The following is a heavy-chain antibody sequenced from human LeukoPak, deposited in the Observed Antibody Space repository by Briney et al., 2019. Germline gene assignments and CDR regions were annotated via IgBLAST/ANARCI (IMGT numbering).Heavy chain of an antibody. CDR3: ARVGWDGRFDY. Sequence: ASVKVSXKASGYTFTSYYMHWVRQAPGQGLEWMGIINPSGGSTSYAQKFQGRVTMTRDTSTSTVYMELSSLRSEDTAVSYCARVGWDGRFDYWGQGTLVTVSS. V-gene: IGHV1-46*01. J-gene: IGHJ4*02. CDR1: GYTFTSYY. CDR2: INPSGGST. D-gene: IGHD1-26*01.